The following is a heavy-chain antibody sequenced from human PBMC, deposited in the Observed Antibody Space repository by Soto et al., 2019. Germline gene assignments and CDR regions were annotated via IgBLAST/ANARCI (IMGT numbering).Heavy chain of an antibody. D-gene: IGHD3-22*01. CDR3: AKGPFTYYYDSSGYPDPNFDY. CDR2: ISYDGSNK. J-gene: IGHJ4*02. V-gene: IGHV3-30*18. Sequence: GGSLRLSCAASGFTFSSYGMHWVRQAPGKGLEWVAVISYDGSNKYYADSVKGRFTISRDNSKNTLYLQMNSLRAEDTAVYYCAKGPFTYYYDSSGYPDPNFDYWGQGTLVTVSS. CDR1: GFTFSSYG.